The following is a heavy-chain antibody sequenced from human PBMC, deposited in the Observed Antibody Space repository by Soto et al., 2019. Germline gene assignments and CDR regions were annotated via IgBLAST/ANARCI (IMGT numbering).Heavy chain of an antibody. Sequence: LRLACAASGFTFSSYGMHWVRQAPCKGLEWVAVISYDGSNKYYADSVKGRFTISRDNSKNTLYLQMNSLRAEDTAVYYCAKSGSSRYYYYGMDVWGQGTTVTVSS. V-gene: IGHV3-30*18. CDR1: GFTFSSYG. J-gene: IGHJ6*02. CDR2: ISYDGSNK. CDR3: AKSGSSRYYYYGMDV. D-gene: IGHD3-10*01.